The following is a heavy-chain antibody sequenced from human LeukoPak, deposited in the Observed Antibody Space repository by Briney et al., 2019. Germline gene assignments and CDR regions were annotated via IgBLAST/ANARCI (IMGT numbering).Heavy chain of an antibody. D-gene: IGHD3-10*01. CDR2: ISSGGTHE. Sequence: PGGSLRLSCAASGFTFSNYAMHWVRQAPGKGLEWVSLISSGGTHENYADSVKGRFTISRDNSKNTLYLQLKSLRAEETAVYYCARDSTYYYDSASSGPHYIDNWGQGTLVTVSS. V-gene: IGHV3-30*01. J-gene: IGHJ4*02. CDR3: ARDSTYYYDSASSGPHYIDN. CDR1: GFTFSNYA.